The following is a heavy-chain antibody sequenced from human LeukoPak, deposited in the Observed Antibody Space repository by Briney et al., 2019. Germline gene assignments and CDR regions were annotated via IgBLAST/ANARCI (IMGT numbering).Heavy chain of an antibody. V-gene: IGHV5-51*01. J-gene: IGHJ4*02. D-gene: IGHD3-10*01. CDR2: IYPGDSDT. CDR3: VLAGSGSYYFDY. CDR1: GYRFTNYW. Sequence: AGESLKISCKGFGYRFTNYWIGWVRQMPGKGLEWMGIIYPGDSDTRHSPSFQGQVTISADKSINTAYLQWSSLKASDTAMYYCVLAGSGSYYFDYWGQGILVTVSS.